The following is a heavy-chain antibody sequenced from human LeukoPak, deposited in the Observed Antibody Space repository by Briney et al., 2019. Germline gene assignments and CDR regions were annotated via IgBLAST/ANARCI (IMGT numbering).Heavy chain of an antibody. Sequence: PSETLSLTCTVSGGSISSGGYYWSWIRQHPGKGLEWIGYIYYSGSAYYNPSLKSRVTISVDTSENQFSLRLSSVTAADTAVYYCARVNYGSATKEDYWGQGTLVTVSS. CDR2: IYYSGSA. CDR1: GGSISSGGYY. D-gene: IGHD3-10*01. V-gene: IGHV4-31*03. J-gene: IGHJ4*02. CDR3: ARVNYGSATKEDY.